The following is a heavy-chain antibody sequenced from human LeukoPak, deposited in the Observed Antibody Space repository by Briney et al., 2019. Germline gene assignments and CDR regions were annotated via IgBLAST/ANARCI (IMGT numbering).Heavy chain of an antibody. CDR1: GYTFTSYY. CDR3: ARKDNPCWSSTSCRNWFDP. D-gene: IGHD2-2*01. V-gene: IGHV1-46*01. Sequence: ASVKVSCKASGYTFTSYYMHWVRQPPGQGLEWMGIMNTRDGSTNYAEKFKGRVTMTRDNSTSTVYMELSSLRSEDTAVYYCARKDNPCWSSTSCRNWFDPWGQGAPVTVSS. CDR2: MNTRDGST. J-gene: IGHJ5*02.